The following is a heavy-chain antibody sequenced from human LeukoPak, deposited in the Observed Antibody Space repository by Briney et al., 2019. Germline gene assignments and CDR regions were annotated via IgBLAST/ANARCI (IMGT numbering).Heavy chain of an antibody. CDR3: AKTRSWGFDP. V-gene: IGHV3-23*01. CDR2: ITGSGATT. CDR1: GFTFTSYA. J-gene: IGHJ5*02. D-gene: IGHD3-10*01. Sequence: GGSLRLSCAASGFTFTSYAMIWVRQAPGKGLGWVSTITGSGATTYYADSVKGRFTIARDNSKNTVYLQMNSLRVEDTAVYYCAKTRSWGFDPWGQGTLVTVSS.